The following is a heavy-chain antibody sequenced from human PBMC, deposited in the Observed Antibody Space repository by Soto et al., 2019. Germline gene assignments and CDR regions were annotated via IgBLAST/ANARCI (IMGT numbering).Heavy chain of an antibody. CDR1: GFTFSSYG. V-gene: IGHV3-33*01. J-gene: IGHJ3*02. Sequence: QVQLVESGGGVVQPGRSLRLSCAASGFTFSSYGMHWVRQAPGKGLEWVAVIWYDGSNKYYADSVKGRFTIPRDNSKNTRYLQMNSLRAEDTAVYYCARGNLGYFSGGSCYKSAFDIWGQGTMVTVSS. CDR3: ARGNLGYFSGGSCYKSAFDI. D-gene: IGHD2-15*01. CDR2: IWYDGSNK.